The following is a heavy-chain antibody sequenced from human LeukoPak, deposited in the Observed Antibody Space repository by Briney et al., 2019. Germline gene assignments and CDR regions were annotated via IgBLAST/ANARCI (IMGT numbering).Heavy chain of an antibody. CDR2: AYSDGNT. CDR1: GITVNSTY. D-gene: IGHD6-19*01. Sequence: PGGSLRLCCAASGITVNSTYISWVRQAPGKGLEWVSVAYSDGNTYYAGSVKGRFTISRDNSKNTLFLQMNSLRAEDTAVYYCARLFGSGWPGYFYYAMDVWGQGTTVAVSS. CDR3: ARLFGSGWPGYFYYAMDV. V-gene: IGHV3-66*04. J-gene: IGHJ6*02.